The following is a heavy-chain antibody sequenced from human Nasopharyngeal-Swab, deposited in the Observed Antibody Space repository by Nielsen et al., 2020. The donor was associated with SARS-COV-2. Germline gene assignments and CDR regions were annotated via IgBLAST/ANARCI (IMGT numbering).Heavy chain of an antibody. D-gene: IGHD6-13*01. Sequence: GSLRLSCTVSGGSISSSSYYWGWIRQPPGKGLEWIGSIYYSGSTYYNPSLKSRVTISVDTSKNQFSLKLSSVTAADTAVYYCARHRYSSSWSWYFDCWGQGTLVTVSS. CDR2: IYYSGST. V-gene: IGHV4-39*01. CDR1: GGSISSSSYY. CDR3: ARHRYSSSWSWYFDC. J-gene: IGHJ4*02.